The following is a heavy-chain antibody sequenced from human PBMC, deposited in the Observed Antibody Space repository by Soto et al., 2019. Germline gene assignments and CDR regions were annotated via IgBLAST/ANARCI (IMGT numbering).Heavy chain of an antibody. CDR3: AKETATSVDYYYFYGLDV. V-gene: IGHV3-30*18. J-gene: IGHJ6*02. CDR2: ISYDGNKE. CDR1: GFIFGTYG. D-gene: IGHD1-1*01. Sequence: QVQLVESGGGVVQPGRSLRLSCSASGFIFGTYGMDWVRQAPGKGLEWVALISYDGNKEFYADSVKGRVTISRDNSRNTLYLHMNSLKPEDTAMYYCAKETATSVDYYYFYGLDVWGPGTTVSVSS.